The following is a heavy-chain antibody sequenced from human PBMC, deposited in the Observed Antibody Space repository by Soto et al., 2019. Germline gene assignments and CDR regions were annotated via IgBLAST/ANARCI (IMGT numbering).Heavy chain of an antibody. V-gene: IGHV3-33*01. CDR1: GFTFSNFG. J-gene: IGHJ4*02. D-gene: IGHD2-2*01. CDR2: IWHDGRNK. CDR3: ASRSPALDY. Sequence: QVQLVESGGGVVQPGRSLRLSCAASGFTFSNFGMHWVRQAPGKGLEWVAVIWHDGRNKYYADFVKGRFTISRDNSKNTVYLQMISLRAEDTAVYYCASRSPALDYWGQGTLVTVSS.